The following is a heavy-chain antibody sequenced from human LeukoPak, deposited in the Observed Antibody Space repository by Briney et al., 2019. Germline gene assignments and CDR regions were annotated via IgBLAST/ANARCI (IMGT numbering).Heavy chain of an antibody. CDR1: GDSVSSNSAT. Sequence: SQTLSLTCAISGDSVSSNSATWNWIRQSPSRGLESLGRTYYRSKWYNDYAVSVKSRITINPDTSKNQFSLQLNSVTPEDTAAYYCARARRHTEYWYFDLWGRGTLVTVSS. CDR3: ARARRHTEYWYFDL. D-gene: IGHD3-16*02. V-gene: IGHV6-1*01. J-gene: IGHJ2*01. CDR2: TYYRSKWYN.